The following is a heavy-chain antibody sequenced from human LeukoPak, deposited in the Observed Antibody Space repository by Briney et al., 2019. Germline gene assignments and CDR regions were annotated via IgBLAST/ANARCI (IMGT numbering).Heavy chain of an antibody. CDR1: GHTFTSYD. D-gene: IGHD3-10*01. V-gene: IGHV1-8*01. CDR2: MNPNSGNT. Sequence: GASVKVSCKASGHTFTSYDINWVRQATGQGLEWMGWMNPNSGNTGYAQKFQGRVTMTRDTSISTAYTELSSLRSEDTAVYYCAREVTMIRGVTEFDYWGQGTLVTVSS. J-gene: IGHJ4*02. CDR3: AREVTMIRGVTEFDY.